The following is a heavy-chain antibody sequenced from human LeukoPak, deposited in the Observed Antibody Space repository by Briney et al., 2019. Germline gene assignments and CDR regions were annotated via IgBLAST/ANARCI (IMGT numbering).Heavy chain of an antibody. D-gene: IGHD1-26*01. Sequence: PSETLSLTCAAYGGSFSGNCWSWVRQPPGKGLEWIGEINYRGSTNYNPSLKSRVTISVDTSKNQFSLKVNSVTAADTAVYYCARVPESVGINYFDSWGQGTLVTVSS. V-gene: IGHV4-34*01. J-gene: IGHJ4*02. CDR2: INYRGST. CDR3: ARVPESVGINYFDS. CDR1: GGSFSGNC.